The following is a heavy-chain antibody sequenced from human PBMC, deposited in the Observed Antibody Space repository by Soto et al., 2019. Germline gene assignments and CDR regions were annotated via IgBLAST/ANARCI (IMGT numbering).Heavy chain of an antibody. Sequence: PGGSLRLSCAASGFTFSSYAMSWVRQAPGKGLEWVSVINTGGGSTYYPDSVKGRFTISRDNSKNTLFLQMNSLRAEDTATYYCAKVLNGGNSAPDYGMDVWGQGTTVTVSS. CDR1: GFTFSSYA. CDR2: INTGGGST. J-gene: IGHJ6*02. CDR3: AKVLNGGNSAPDYGMDV. V-gene: IGHV3-23*01. D-gene: IGHD2-21*02.